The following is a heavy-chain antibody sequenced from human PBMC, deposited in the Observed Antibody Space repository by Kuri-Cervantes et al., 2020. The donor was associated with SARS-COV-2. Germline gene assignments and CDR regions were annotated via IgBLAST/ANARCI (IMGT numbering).Heavy chain of an antibody. CDR3: ARVYSTYCHTTNCEPNVDAFDF. Sequence: ASVKVSCKASGYTFTGYYMHWVRQAPGQGLEWMGWINPNSGGTNYAQKFQGRLTMTRDTSISTAYMELSRLTSDDTAVYYCARVYSTYCHTTNCEPNVDAFDFWGQGSVVTVSS. V-gene: IGHV1-2*02. CDR2: INPNSGGT. J-gene: IGHJ3*01. D-gene: IGHD2-2*01. CDR1: GYTFTGYY.